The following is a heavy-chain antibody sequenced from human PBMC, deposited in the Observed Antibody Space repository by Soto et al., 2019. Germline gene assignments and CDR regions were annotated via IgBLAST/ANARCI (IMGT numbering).Heavy chain of an antibody. CDR2: IKSKTDGGTT. D-gene: IGHD3-10*01. CDR3: STDGGDVSPDYYYYYGMDV. J-gene: IGHJ6*02. CDR1: GFTFSNAW. V-gene: IGHV3-15*01. Sequence: GGSLRLSCAASGFTFSNAWMSWVRQAPGKGLEWVGRIKSKTDGGTTDYAAPVKGRFTISRDDSKNTLYLQMNSLKTEDTAVYYCSTDGGDVSPDYYYYYGMDVWGQGTTVTVSS.